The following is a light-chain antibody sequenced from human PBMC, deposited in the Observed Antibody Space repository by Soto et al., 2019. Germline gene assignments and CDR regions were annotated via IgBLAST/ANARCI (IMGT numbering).Light chain of an antibody. CDR3: QQYSSSPPEFT. Sequence: EIVLTQSPGTLSLSPGERATLSCRASQSVSSSYLAWYQQKPGQAPRLIIYGASDRATGIPDRFSGSGSGTDFTLTISRLEPEDFAVYYCQQYSSSPPEFTFGPGTRVDSK. CDR2: GAS. J-gene: IGKJ3*01. CDR1: QSVSSSY. V-gene: IGKV3-20*01.